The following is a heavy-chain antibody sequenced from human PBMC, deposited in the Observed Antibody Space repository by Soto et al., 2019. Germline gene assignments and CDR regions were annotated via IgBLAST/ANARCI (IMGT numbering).Heavy chain of an antibody. V-gene: IGHV3-48*02. D-gene: IGHD3-10*01. CDR2: ISSSSSTI. CDR1: GFTFSSYS. Sequence: EVQLVESGGGLVQPGGSLRLSCAASGFTFSSYSMNWVRQAPGKGLEWVSYISSSSSTIYYADSVKGRFTISRDNAKNSLYLQMNSLRDEDTAVYYCARNRRGRFGEEIDAFDIWGQGTMVTVSS. CDR3: ARNRRGRFGEEIDAFDI. J-gene: IGHJ3*02.